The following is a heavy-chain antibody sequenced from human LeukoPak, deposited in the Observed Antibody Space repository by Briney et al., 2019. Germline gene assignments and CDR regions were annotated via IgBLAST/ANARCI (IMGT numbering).Heavy chain of an antibody. CDR3: VKESDTSTVRGCLDY. CDR2: ISTDGSKT. Sequence: GGSLRLSCSASGFTFTTYALHWVRQAPGEGLEYVSSISTDGSKTFYADSVRGRFTISRDNFKNTLFLQLSSLTTEDTAVYYCVKESDTSTVRGCLDYWGQGTLVTVSS. J-gene: IGHJ4*02. CDR1: GFTFTTYA. V-gene: IGHV3-64D*09. D-gene: IGHD4-17*01.